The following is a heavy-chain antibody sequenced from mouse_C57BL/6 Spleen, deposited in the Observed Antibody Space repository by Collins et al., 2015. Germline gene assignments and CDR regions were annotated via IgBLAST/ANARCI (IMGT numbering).Heavy chain of an antibody. V-gene: IGHV2-3*01. CDR2: IWGDGST. J-gene: IGHJ1*01. D-gene: IGHD2-3*01. Sequence: QPPGKGLEWLGVIWGDGSTNYHSALISRLSISKDNSKSQVFLKLNSLQTDDTATYYCAKYDYWYFDVWGAGTTVTVSS. CDR3: AKYDYWYFDV.